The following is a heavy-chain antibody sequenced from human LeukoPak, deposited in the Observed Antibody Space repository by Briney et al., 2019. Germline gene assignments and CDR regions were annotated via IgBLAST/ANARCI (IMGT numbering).Heavy chain of an antibody. CDR1: GGSFSGCY. Sequence: SETLSLTCAVYGGSFSGCYWSWIRQPPGKGLEWIGEINHSGSTNYNPSLKSRVTISVDTSKNQFSLKLSSVTAADTAVYYCARGLDNYGPTYMDVWGKGTTVTVSS. CDR2: INHSGST. CDR3: ARGLDNYGPTYMDV. D-gene: IGHD5-24*01. V-gene: IGHV4-34*01. J-gene: IGHJ6*03.